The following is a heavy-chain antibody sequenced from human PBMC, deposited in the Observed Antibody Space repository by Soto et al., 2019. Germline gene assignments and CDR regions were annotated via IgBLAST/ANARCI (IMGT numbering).Heavy chain of an antibody. CDR2: IYSSGST. Sequence: SETLSLTCTVSGGSISSYYWSWIRQPPEKGLERIGYIYSSGSTNYNPSLKSRVIISVDTSRNQFSLKLTSVTSADTAVYYCARHGDCRSIRCSYIHYMDVWGKGNTVTVSS. J-gene: IGHJ6*03. CDR3: ARHGDCRSIRCSYIHYMDV. CDR1: GGSISSYY. V-gene: IGHV4-59*08. D-gene: IGHD2-2*01.